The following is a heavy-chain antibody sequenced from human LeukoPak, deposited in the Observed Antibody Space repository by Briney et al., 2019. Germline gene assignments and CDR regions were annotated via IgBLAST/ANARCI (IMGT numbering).Heavy chain of an antibody. CDR3: ARGEAASTYYYYYYMDV. CDR1: VYTFTVYY. J-gene: IGHJ6*03. V-gene: IGHV1-2*02. Sequence: ASVKVSCKASVYTFTVYYMHWVRQAPGQGREWMGWINPNSGGTNYAQKFQGRVTMTRDTSISTAYMELSRLRSDDTAVYYCARGEAASTYYYYYYMDVWGKGTTVTVSS. D-gene: IGHD6-13*01. CDR2: INPNSGGT.